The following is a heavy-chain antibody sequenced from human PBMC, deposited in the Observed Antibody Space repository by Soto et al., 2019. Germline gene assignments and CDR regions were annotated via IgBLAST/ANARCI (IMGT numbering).Heavy chain of an antibody. J-gene: IGHJ6*02. CDR3: ARAEIHSTIFGVVFNYGMDV. Sequence: ASVKVSCKASGYTFTSYYMHWARQAPGQGLEWMGIINPSGGSTSYAQKFQGRVTMTRDTSTSTVYMELSSLRSEDTAVYYCARAEIHSTIFGVVFNYGMDVWGQGTAVTVSS. D-gene: IGHD3-3*01. CDR2: INPSGGST. CDR1: GYTFTSYY. V-gene: IGHV1-46*01.